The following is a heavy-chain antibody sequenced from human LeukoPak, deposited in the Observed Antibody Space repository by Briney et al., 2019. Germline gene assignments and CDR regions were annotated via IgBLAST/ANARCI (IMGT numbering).Heavy chain of an antibody. J-gene: IGHJ4*02. Sequence: SETLSLTCTVSGGSISSSSYYWGWIRQPPGKGLEWIGSIYYSGSTYYNPSLKSRVTISVDTSKNQFSLKLSSVTAADTAVYYCARGRRGFVVAPAVLFDYWGQGTLVTVSS. V-gene: IGHV4-39*01. CDR2: IYYSGST. D-gene: IGHD2-2*01. CDR3: ARGRRGFVVAPAVLFDY. CDR1: GGSISSSSYY.